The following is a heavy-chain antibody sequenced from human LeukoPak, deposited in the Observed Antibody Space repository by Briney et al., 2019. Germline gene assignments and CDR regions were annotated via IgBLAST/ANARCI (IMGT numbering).Heavy chain of an antibody. J-gene: IGHJ4*02. V-gene: IGHV3-23*01. Sequence: PGGSLRLSCAASGFTLSTYAMSWVRQAPGKGLEWVSGISGSGGSTYYADSVKGRFTISRDKSKNTLYVQMNSLRAEDTAVYYCASSFTVTTKKNNFDYWGQGTLVTVSS. CDR3: ASSFTVTTKKNNFDY. CDR2: ISGSGGST. CDR1: GFTLSTYA. D-gene: IGHD4-17*01.